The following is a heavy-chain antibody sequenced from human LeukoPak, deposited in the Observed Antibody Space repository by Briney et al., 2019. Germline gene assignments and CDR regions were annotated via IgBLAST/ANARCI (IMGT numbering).Heavy chain of an antibody. Sequence: PSETLSLTCSVSGGSISTHYGSWIRQPPGKGLEWIGYIYYNGKTYYYPSLQSRVTISVDTSNNLFSLKLTSVTAADTALYYCARLLDNDSSGYPDTFDMWGQGTMVTVSS. J-gene: IGHJ3*02. CDR3: ARLLDNDSSGYPDTFDM. V-gene: IGHV4-59*11. CDR2: IYYNGKT. D-gene: IGHD3-22*01. CDR1: GGSISTHY.